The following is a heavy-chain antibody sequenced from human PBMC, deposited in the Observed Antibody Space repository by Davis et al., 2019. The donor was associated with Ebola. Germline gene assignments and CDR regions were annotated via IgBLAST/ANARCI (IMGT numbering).Heavy chain of an antibody. V-gene: IGHV1-69*06. CDR2: IIPIFGTA. CDR1: GGSFSSYS. D-gene: IGHD5-18*01. Sequence: AASVKVSCKASGGSFSSYSISWVRQAPRQGLEWMGGIIPIFGTANYAQKFRGRVRITADKSTSTAYMELSSLRSEDTAVYYCAKVVTIYYYYGMDVWGQGTTVTVSS. CDR3: AKVVTIYYYYGMDV. J-gene: IGHJ6*02.